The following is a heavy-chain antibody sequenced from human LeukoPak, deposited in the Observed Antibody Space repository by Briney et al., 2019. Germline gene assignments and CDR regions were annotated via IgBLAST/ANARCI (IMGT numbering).Heavy chain of an antibody. V-gene: IGHV3-30*04. CDR1: GFIINDST. Sequence: PGGSLTLSCASSGFIINDSTMHWVRQSPGKGLEGVAVIRNDGTFKYYTDSVKGRFIISRDNSENTLFLQMNDLRVEDTAVYYCPRYYQTSPRLLPHDFWGQGAQVTVSS. CDR3: PRYYQTSPRLLPHDF. D-gene: IGHD2-15*01. CDR2: IRNDGTFK. J-gene: IGHJ4*02.